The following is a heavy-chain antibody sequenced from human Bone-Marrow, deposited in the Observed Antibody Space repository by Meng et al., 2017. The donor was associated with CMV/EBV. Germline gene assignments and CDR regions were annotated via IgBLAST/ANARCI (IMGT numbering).Heavy chain of an antibody. CDR3: AKDPGDVWSYFYF. CDR1: GFSFSNYG. V-gene: IGHV3-30*02. CDR2: IRYDGSMT. Sequence: GGSLRLSCAASGFSFSNYGMHWVRQAPGKGLDWVAFIRYDGSMTYFADSMRGRFTISRDNSKTSLYLQMNSLRVEDTAVYYCAKDPGDVWSYFYFWGQGKLVSVSS. D-gene: IGHD3-16*01. J-gene: IGHJ4*02.